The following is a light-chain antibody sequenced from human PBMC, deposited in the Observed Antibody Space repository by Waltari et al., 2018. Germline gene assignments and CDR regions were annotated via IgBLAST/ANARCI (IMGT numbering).Light chain of an antibody. CDR1: RSDVGGYNF. Sequence: QSALTQPRSVSGSPGQSVTISCTGTRSDVGGYNFVSWYQQHPGTAPKLNISDVPNRPAGVPDRFSGSNSGNTASLPISGLQAEDEADYYCSSYAGNYVAFGGGTKLTVL. CDR2: DVP. J-gene: IGLJ2*01. CDR3: SSYAGNYVA. V-gene: IGLV2-11*01.